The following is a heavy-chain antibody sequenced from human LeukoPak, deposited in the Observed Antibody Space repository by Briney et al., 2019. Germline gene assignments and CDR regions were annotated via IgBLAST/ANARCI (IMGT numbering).Heavy chain of an antibody. V-gene: IGHV4-59*01. D-gene: IGHD4-23*01. CDR3: ARESRWSNYFEY. Sequence: PSETLSLTCTVSGGSISSYYWNWIRQPPGKGLEWIGYVYYSGNTNYNASLKSRVTISVDTSNNQLSLRLSSVTAADTAVYFCARESRWSNYFEYWGQGTLVTVSS. CDR2: VYYSGNT. CDR1: GGSISSYY. J-gene: IGHJ4*02.